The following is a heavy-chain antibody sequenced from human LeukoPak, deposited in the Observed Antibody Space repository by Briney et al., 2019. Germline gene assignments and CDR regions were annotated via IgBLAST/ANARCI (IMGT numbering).Heavy chain of an antibody. CDR1: GFTFGNYV. J-gene: IGHJ4*02. Sequence: GGSLRLSCAASGFTFGNYVMTWVRQAPGKGLDWVSAIDDTGSHTDYADSVKGRFTISRDNSKNTLYLQMNSLRAEDTAVYFCAKSGLSTSAARQLDYWGQGTLVTVSS. V-gene: IGHV3-23*01. D-gene: IGHD6-6*01. CDR2: IDDTGSHT. CDR3: AKSGLSTSAARQLDY.